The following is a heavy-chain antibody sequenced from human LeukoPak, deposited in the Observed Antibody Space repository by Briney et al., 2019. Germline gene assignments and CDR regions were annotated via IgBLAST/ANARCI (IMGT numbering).Heavy chain of an antibody. J-gene: IGHJ4*02. D-gene: IGHD2-2*02. Sequence: PGGSLRLSCAASGFTFSSYGMHWVRQAPGNGLEWVAVISYHGSNKYYADSVKGRFTISRDNSKNTLYLQMNSLRAEGTAVYYCATEGYCSSTSCYIVATARAYYFDYWGQGTLVTVSS. CDR3: ATEGYCSSTSCYIVATARAYYFDY. CDR2: ISYHGSNK. V-gene: IGHV3-30*03. CDR1: GFTFSSYG.